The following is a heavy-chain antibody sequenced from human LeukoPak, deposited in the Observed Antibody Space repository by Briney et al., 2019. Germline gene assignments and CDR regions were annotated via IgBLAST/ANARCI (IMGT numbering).Heavy chain of an antibody. CDR2: INPGGGNT. CDR1: GYTFTNSY. J-gene: IGHJ3*02. D-gene: IGHD5-24*01. V-gene: IGHV1-46*01. Sequence: ASVKVSCKASGYTFTNSYIHWVRQAPGQGLEWMGLINPGGGNTNYAQNFQGRLTMTRDTSTTTVYMELSSLRSEDTAIYYCARIRDGYNDAYDIWGQGTVATVPS. CDR3: ARIRDGYNDAYDI.